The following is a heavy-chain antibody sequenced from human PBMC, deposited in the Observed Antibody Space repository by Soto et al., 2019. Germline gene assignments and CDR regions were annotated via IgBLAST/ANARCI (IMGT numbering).Heavy chain of an antibody. CDR2: IYHSGST. Sequence: PSETLSLTCAVSGGSISSGGYSWSWIRQPPGKGLEWIGYIYHSGSTKYNPSLKSRVTMSLDTSKNQFSLRLISVTAADTAKYFCAREGNLGRWLQPLDFWGQGTLVTVSS. J-gene: IGHJ4*02. D-gene: IGHD5-12*01. CDR3: AREGNLGRWLQPLDF. CDR1: GGSISSGGYS. V-gene: IGHV4-30-2*01.